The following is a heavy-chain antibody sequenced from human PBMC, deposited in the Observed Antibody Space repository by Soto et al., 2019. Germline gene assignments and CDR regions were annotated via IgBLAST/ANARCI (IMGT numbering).Heavy chain of an antibody. Sequence: ASVKGSCKASGYTFTSYGISWVRQAPGQGLEWMGWISAYNGNTNYAQKLQGRVTMTTDTSTSTACMELRSLRSDDTAVYYCAHSGIAGHNWFDPWGQGPLVTVSS. D-gene: IGHD6-13*01. V-gene: IGHV1-18*04. J-gene: IGHJ5*02. CDR2: ISAYNGNT. CDR1: GYTFTSYG. CDR3: AHSGIAGHNWFDP.